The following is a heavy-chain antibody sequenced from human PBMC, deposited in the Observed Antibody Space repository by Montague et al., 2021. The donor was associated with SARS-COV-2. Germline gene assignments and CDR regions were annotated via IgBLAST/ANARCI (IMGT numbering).Heavy chain of an antibody. V-gene: IGHV4-34*01. CDR2: INHSGST. CDR3: VRGPVNSSSYYSLPTLDQRPSWYFDI. D-gene: IGHD6-13*01. CDR1: GGSFSGYY. J-gene: IGHJ2*01. Sequence: SETLSLTCAVYGGSFSGYYWSWIRQPPGKGLEWIGEINHSGSTNYNPSLKSRVTISVDTSKKQFSLKLTSVTAADTSVYYCVRGPVNSSSYYSLPTLDQRPSWYFDIWGRGTLVTVSS.